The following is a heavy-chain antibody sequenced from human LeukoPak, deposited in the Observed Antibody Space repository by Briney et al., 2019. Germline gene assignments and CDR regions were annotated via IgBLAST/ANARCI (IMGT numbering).Heavy chain of an antibody. V-gene: IGHV1-8*03. CDR2: MNPNSGNT. D-gene: IGHD6-6*01. Sequence: GASVKVSCKASGGTFSSYAISWVRQAPGQGLEWVGWMNPNSGNTGYAQKFQGRVTITRNTSISTAYMELSSLRSEDTAVYYCARGPYSSSSGADYWGQGTLVTVSS. J-gene: IGHJ4*02. CDR1: GGTFSSYA. CDR3: ARGPYSSSSGADY.